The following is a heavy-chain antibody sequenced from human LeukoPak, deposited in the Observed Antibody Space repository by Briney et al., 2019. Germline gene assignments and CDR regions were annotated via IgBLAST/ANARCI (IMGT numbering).Heavy chain of an antibody. CDR1: GFTFSSYW. CDR3: GGNSGSGYYYYGMDV. J-gene: IGHJ6*02. V-gene: IGHV3-7*03. CDR2: IKQDGSEK. Sequence: GGSLRLSCAASGFTFSSYWMSWVRQAPGKGLEWVANIKQDGSEKCYVDSVKGRFTISRDNAKNSLYLQMNSLRAEDTAVYYCGGNSGSGYYYYGMDVWGQGTTVTVSS. D-gene: IGHD4-23*01.